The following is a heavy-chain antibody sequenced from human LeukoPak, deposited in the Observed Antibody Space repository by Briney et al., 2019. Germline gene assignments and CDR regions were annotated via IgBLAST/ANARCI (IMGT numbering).Heavy chain of an antibody. J-gene: IGHJ4*02. CDR1: GGSISSYY. Sequence: SETLSLTCTVSGGSISSYYWSWIRQPPGKGLEWIGYIYYSGSTNYNPSLKSRVTISVDTSKNQFSLKLSSVTAADTAVYYCARGTVTFSYWGQGTLVTVSS. V-gene: IGHV4-59*01. CDR3: ARGTVTFSY. D-gene: IGHD4-11*01. CDR2: IYYSGST.